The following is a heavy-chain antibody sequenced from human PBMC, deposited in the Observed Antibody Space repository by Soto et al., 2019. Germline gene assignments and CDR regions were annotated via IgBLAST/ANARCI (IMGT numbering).Heavy chain of an antibody. CDR3: AASAHGSGGSSLDY. D-gene: IGHD2-15*01. CDR1: GFIFSIYG. J-gene: IGHJ4*02. V-gene: IGHV3-30*03. CDR2: ISYDGSNK. Sequence: QVQLVESGGGVVQPGRSLRLSCAASGFIFSIYGMHWVRQAPGKGLEWVAVISYDGSNKDYADSAKGRFTISRDNSKNTLYLQMHSLRAEDTVVYYCAASAHGSGGSSLDYWGQGTLVTVSS.